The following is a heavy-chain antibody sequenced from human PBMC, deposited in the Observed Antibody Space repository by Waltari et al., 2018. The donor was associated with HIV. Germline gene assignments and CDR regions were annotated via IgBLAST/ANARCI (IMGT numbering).Heavy chain of an antibody. V-gene: IGHV3-7*01. CDR1: GFPVSSYW. Sequence: EVQLVESGGGLVQPGGSLRLSCAASGFPVSSYWMSRVRQAPGKGLEWVADIKQDGSGKYYVDSVKGRFTISRDNAKNSLYLQMNSLRAEDTAVYYCARVVRDYYFDYWGQGTLVTVSS. D-gene: IGHD1-26*01. CDR2: IKQDGSGK. CDR3: ARVVRDYYFDY. J-gene: IGHJ4*02.